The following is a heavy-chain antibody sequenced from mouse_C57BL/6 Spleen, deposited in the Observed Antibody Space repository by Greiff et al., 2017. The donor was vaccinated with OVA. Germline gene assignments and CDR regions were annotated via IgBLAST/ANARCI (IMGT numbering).Heavy chain of an antibody. CDR1: GYAFSSYW. J-gene: IGHJ4*01. CDR3: ASQETGDAMDY. CDR2: IYPGDGDT. Sequence: VQLQQPGAELVKPGASVKISCKASGYAFSSYWMNWVKQRPGKGLEWIGQIYPGDGDTNYNGKFKGKATLTADKSSSTAYMQLSSLTSEDSAVYFCASQETGDAMDYWGQGTSVTVSS. D-gene: IGHD4-1*01. V-gene: IGHV1-80*01.